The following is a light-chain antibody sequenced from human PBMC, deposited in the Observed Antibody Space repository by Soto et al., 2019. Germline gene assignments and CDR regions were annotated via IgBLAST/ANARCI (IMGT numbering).Light chain of an antibody. J-gene: IGKJ5*01. CDR2: DVS. Sequence: GDSVTITCRASQKVSPWLAWYQQKAGKAPKLLIYDVSSLKRGVPSRFSGSGSGTEFTLTISSLQPDDFATYYCQQYHRSSITFGQGTRLEIK. CDR3: QQYHRSSIT. CDR1: QKVSPW. V-gene: IGKV1-5*01.